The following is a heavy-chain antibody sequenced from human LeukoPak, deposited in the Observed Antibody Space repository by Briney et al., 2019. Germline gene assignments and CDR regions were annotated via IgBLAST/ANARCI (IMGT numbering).Heavy chain of an antibody. J-gene: IGHJ6*02. Sequence: GGSLRLSCAASGFTFSSYGMHWVRQAPGKGLEWVAVIWYDGSNKYYADSVKGRFTISRDNSKNTLYLQMNSLRAEDTAVYYCARGAVGATNYYYYGMDVWGQGTTVTVSS. CDR2: IWYDGSNK. D-gene: IGHD1-26*01. CDR1: GFTFSSYG. V-gene: IGHV3-33*01. CDR3: ARGAVGATNYYYYGMDV.